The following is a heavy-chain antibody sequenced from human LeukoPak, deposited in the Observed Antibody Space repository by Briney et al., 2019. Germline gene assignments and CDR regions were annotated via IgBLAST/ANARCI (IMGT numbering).Heavy chain of an antibody. CDR1: GFTFSSYS. J-gene: IGHJ6*03. Sequence: GGSLRLSCAASGFTFSSYSMNWVRQAPGKGLEWVSYISSSSSTIYYADSVKGRFTISRDNAKNSLYLQMNSLRAEDTAVYYCARAVPAAMDYYYYYYMDVWGKGTTVTVSS. CDR2: ISSSSSTI. D-gene: IGHD2-2*01. CDR3: ARAVPAAMDYYYYYYMDV. V-gene: IGHV3-48*01.